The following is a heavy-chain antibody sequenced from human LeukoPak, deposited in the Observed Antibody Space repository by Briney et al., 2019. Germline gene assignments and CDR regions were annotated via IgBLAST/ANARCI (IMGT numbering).Heavy chain of an antibody. V-gene: IGHV3-21*01. Sequence: PGGSLRLSCAASGFVFNTYTMAWVRLAPGKGLEWVSSISVTSHYIYYADSVKGRFTISRDNAKNSLFLQMNSLRAEDTAVYYCARQSEGRTASLHFDYWGQGTLSSSPQ. D-gene: IGHD2-21*02. CDR1: GFVFNTYT. CDR2: ISVTSHYI. CDR3: ARQSEGRTASLHFDY. J-gene: IGHJ4*02.